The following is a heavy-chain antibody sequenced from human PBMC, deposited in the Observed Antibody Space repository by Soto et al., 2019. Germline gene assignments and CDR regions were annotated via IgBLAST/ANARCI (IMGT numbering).Heavy chain of an antibody. D-gene: IGHD3-9*01. Sequence: EVQLVESGGGLVQPGGSLRISCAASGLTVSTNYMSWVRQAPGKGLEWVSIIYCGGTTYYADSVKGRFTISRDDSKNTLYLKMHSLRAEDTAVYYCARDYDTSRGDWAYYGIDVWGQGTTVTVSS. V-gene: IGHV3-66*01. CDR1: GLTVSTNY. CDR3: ARDYDTSRGDWAYYGIDV. J-gene: IGHJ6*02. CDR2: IYCGGTT.